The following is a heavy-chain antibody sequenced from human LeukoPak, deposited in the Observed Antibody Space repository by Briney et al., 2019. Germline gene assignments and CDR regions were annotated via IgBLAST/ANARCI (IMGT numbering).Heavy chain of an antibody. CDR1: GGSFSGYY. D-gene: IGHD3-10*01. CDR3: ARGALLLWFGELSAHDAFDI. Sequence: SSETLSLTCAVYGGSFSGYYWSWIRQPPGKRLEWIGEINHSGSTNYNPSLKSRVTISVDTSKNQFSLKLSSVTAADTAVYYCARGALLLWFGELSAHDAFDIWGQGTMVTVSS. V-gene: IGHV4-34*01. J-gene: IGHJ3*02. CDR2: INHSGST.